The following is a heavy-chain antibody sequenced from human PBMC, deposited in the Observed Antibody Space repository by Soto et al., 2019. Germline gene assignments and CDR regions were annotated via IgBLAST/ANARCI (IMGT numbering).Heavy chain of an antibody. J-gene: IGHJ5*02. CDR2: ISGSGGST. V-gene: IGHV3-23*01. D-gene: IGHD2-2*01. CDR3: AKDLVVPAAMGRWFDP. Sequence: GGSLRLSCAASGFTFSSYAMSWVRQAPGKGLEWVSAISGSGGSTYYADSVKGRFTISRDNSKNTLYLQMNSLRAEDTAVYYCAKDLVVPAAMGRWFDPWGQGTLVTVSS. CDR1: GFTFSSYA.